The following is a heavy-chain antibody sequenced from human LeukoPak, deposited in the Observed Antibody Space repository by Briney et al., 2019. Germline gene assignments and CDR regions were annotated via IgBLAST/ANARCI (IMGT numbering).Heavy chain of an antibody. Sequence: ASVKVSCKASGYTFTSYAIGWLRQAPGQGPEWVGWISIFNNKTDYAQKFQGRVTVTTDTSTTTAYMELRSLTSDDTAVYYCSRAEGGAFHYWGQGTPVTVSA. CDR1: GYTFTSYA. J-gene: IGHJ4*02. V-gene: IGHV1-18*01. D-gene: IGHD1-14*01. CDR3: SRAEGGAFHY. CDR2: ISIFNNKT.